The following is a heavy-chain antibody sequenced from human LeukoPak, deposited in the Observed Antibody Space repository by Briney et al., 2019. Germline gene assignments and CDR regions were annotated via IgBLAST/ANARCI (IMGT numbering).Heavy chain of an antibody. CDR1: GGSISSSSYY. CDR2: IYYSGST. V-gene: IGHV4-39*07. CDR3: ARDDVLLWFGELSTVCFDY. Sequence: SETLSLTCTVSGGSISSSSYYWGWIRQPPGKGLEWIGSIYYSGSTYYNPSLKSRVTISVDTSKNQFSLKLSSVTAADTAVYYCARDDVLLWFGELSTVCFDYWGQGTLVTVSS. D-gene: IGHD3-10*01. J-gene: IGHJ4*02.